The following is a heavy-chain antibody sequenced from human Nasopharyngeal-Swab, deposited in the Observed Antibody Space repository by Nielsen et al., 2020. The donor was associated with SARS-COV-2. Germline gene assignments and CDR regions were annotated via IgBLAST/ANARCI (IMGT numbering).Heavy chain of an antibody. CDR1: GVIFSSYW. CDR3: ARDVAGADSA. D-gene: IGHD2-21*01. CDR2: IDTDGSTT. V-gene: IGHV3-74*01. Sequence: GGSLRLSCVASGVIFSSYWMHWVRQVPGKGLVWVSRIDTDGSTTDHADSVKGRFTISRDNAKNTLYLQMNNLRAEDTALYYCARDVAGADSAWGQGTLVTVSS. J-gene: IGHJ5*02.